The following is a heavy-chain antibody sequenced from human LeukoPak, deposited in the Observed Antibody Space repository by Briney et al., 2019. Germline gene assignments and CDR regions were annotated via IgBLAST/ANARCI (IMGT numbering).Heavy chain of an antibody. V-gene: IGHV4-59*12. CDR2: IYYSGST. D-gene: IGHD5-18*01. J-gene: IGHJ3*02. Sequence: SETLSLTCTVSGGSISSYYWSWIRQPPGKGLEWIGYIYYSGSTNYNPSLKSRVTMSVDTSKNQFSLKLSSVTAADTAVYYCARVRGYRFDAFDIWGQGTMVTVSS. CDR1: GGSISSYY. CDR3: ARVRGYRFDAFDI.